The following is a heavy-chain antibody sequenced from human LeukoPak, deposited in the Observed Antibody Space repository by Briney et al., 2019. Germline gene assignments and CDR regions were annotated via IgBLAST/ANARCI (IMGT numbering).Heavy chain of an antibody. CDR1: GFTFSSYW. V-gene: IGHV3-74*03. Sequence: GGSLRLSCAASGFTFSSYWMHWVRQVPGKGLVWVSRINSDGTSTTYADSVKGRFTISRDNAKNTLYLQMNSLRAEDTAVYYCARESSSSWYYYYMDVWGKGTTVTVSS. CDR3: ARESSSSWYYYYMDV. CDR2: INSDGTST. J-gene: IGHJ6*03. D-gene: IGHD6-13*01.